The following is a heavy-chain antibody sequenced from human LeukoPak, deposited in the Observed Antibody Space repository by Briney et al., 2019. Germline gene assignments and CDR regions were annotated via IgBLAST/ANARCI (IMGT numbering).Heavy chain of an antibody. CDR2: IRWSGDNT. J-gene: IGHJ4*02. V-gene: IGHV3-23*01. CDR1: GFTFSIYA. Sequence: GGSLRLSCAASGFTFSIYAMSWVRQAPGKGLEWVSGIRWSGDNTYYADSVKGRFTISRDNSKNTLYVQVNSLGTEDTAAYYCAKGSYYDSSGSFYFDYWGQGTLVSVSS. D-gene: IGHD3-22*01. CDR3: AKGSYYDSSGSFYFDY.